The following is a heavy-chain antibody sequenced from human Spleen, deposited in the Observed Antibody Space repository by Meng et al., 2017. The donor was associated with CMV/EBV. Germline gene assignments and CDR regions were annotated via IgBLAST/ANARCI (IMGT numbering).Heavy chain of an antibody. V-gene: IGHV3-74*01. D-gene: IGHD4-17*01. CDR2: INSDGSST. J-gene: IGHJ6*02. Sequence: GESLKISCAASGFIFSSYGMHWVRQAPGKGLVWVSRINSDGSSTSYADSVKGRFTITRDNAKNTLYLQMNSLRAEDTAVYYCARDGGDYYYGMDVWGQGTTVTVSS. CDR1: GFIFSSYG. CDR3: ARDGGDYYYGMDV.